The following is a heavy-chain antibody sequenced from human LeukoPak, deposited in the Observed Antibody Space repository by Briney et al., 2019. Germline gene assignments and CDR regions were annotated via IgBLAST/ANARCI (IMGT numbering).Heavy chain of an antibody. V-gene: IGHV3-11*06. CDR1: GFTFSDYY. CDR3: ARVDYYDSSGYYPYVDY. Sequence: PGGSLRLPCAASGFTFSDYYMSWIRQAPGKGLEWVSSISSSNSYIYYADSVKGRFTISRDNAKNSLYLQMNSLRAEDTAVYYCARVDYYDSSGYYPYVDYWGQGTLVTVSS. D-gene: IGHD3-22*01. CDR2: ISSSNSYI. J-gene: IGHJ4*02.